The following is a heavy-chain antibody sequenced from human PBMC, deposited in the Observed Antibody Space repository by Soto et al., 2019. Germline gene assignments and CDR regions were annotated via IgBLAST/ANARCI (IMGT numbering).Heavy chain of an antibody. D-gene: IGHD3-10*01. V-gene: IGHV1-69*02. CDR1: GGTFSSYT. Sequence: SVKVSCKASGGTFSSYTISWVRQAPGQGLEWMGRIIPILGIANYAQKFQGRVTITADKSTSTAYMELSSLRSEDTAVYYCATSGSYPSAGMDVWGQGTTVTVSS. CDR2: IIPILGIA. CDR3: ATSGSYPSAGMDV. J-gene: IGHJ6*02.